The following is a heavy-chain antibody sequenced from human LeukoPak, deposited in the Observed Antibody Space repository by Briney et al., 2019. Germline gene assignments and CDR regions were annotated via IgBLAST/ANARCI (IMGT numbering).Heavy chain of an antibody. D-gene: IGHD2-8*02. Sequence: GESLKISCKGSGYSFTSYWIGWVRQMPGKGLEWMGIIYPGDSGTRYSPSFQGQVTISADKSISTAYLQWSSLKASDTAMYYCARHKGTTSYWGFYYYYMDVWGKGTTVTVSS. CDR3: ARHKGTTSYWGFYYYYMDV. CDR2: IYPGDSGT. CDR1: GYSFTSYW. V-gene: IGHV5-51*01. J-gene: IGHJ6*03.